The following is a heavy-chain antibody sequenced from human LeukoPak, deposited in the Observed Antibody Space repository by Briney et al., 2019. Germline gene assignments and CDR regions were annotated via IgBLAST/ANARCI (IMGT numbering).Heavy chain of an antibody. J-gene: IGHJ4*02. Sequence: GGSLRLSCAASGFSFSSYAMSWVRQAPGKGLEWVSSISGSGTNTYYADSVKGRFTISRDKTKDTLYLQMNTLRAEDTAVYYCAKRPSTYCSNGGCYFNYWGQGTLVTVSS. CDR2: ISGSGTNT. CDR1: GFSFSSYA. V-gene: IGHV3-23*01. D-gene: IGHD2-8*01. CDR3: AKRPSTYCSNGGCYFNY.